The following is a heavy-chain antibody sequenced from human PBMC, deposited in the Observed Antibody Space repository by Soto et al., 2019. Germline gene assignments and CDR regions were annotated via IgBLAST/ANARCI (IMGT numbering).Heavy chain of an antibody. D-gene: IGHD2-2*01. CDR3: AVVYCSSTSCSNVGPFDY. Sequence: GGSLRLSCAASGFTFSSYSMNWVRQAPGKGLEWVSSISSSSSYIYYADSVKGRYTISRDNAKNSLYLQMNSLRAEDTAVYYCAVVYCSSTSCSNVGPFDYWGQGTLVTVSS. V-gene: IGHV3-21*01. CDR2: ISSSSSYI. J-gene: IGHJ4*02. CDR1: GFTFSSYS.